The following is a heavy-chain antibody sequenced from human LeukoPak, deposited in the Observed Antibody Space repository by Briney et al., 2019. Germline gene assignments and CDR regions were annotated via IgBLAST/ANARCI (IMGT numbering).Heavy chain of an antibody. CDR3: ARYRGDYYYYGMDV. D-gene: IGHD1-14*01. CDR2: IYYSGST. Sequence: SETLSLTCTVSGGSISSYYWSWIRQPTGKGLEWIGYIYYSGSTNYNPSLKSRVTISVGTSKNQFSLKLSSVTAADTAVYYCARYRGDYYYYGMDVWGQGTTVTVSS. V-gene: IGHV4-59*01. CDR1: GGSISSYY. J-gene: IGHJ6*02.